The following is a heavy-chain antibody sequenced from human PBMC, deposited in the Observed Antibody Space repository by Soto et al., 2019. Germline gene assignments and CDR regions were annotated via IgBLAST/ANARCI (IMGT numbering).Heavy chain of an antibody. CDR1: GDSVSSNGTC. J-gene: IGHJ6*02. Sequence: SQTLSLTCVISGDSVSSNGTCWNWIRQSPSRGLQWLGRIYYRSKWFHDYAASVESRMAINPDTSRNQFSLQLNYVTPEDTAVYYCARVHCSAGTCLDGLDFWGQGTTVTVSS. V-gene: IGHV6-1*01. D-gene: IGHD2-15*01. CDR2: IYYRSKWFH. CDR3: ARVHCSAGTCLDGLDF.